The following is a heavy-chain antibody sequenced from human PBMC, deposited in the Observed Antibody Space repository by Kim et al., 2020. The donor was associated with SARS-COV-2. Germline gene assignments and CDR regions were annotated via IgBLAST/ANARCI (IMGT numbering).Heavy chain of an antibody. Sequence: ASVKVSCKASGYTFTSYAMNWVRQAPGQGLEWMGWINTNTGNPTYAQGFTGRFVFSLDTSVSTAYLQISSLKAEDTAVYYCARGGTQLWSGGYYGMDVWGQGTTVTVSS. CDR3: ARGGTQLWSGGYYGMDV. J-gene: IGHJ6*02. CDR1: GYTFTSYA. V-gene: IGHV7-4-1*02. D-gene: IGHD5-18*01. CDR2: INTNTGNP.